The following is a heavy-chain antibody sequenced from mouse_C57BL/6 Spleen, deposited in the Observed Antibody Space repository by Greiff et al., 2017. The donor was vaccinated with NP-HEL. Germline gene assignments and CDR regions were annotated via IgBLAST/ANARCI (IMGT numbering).Heavy chain of an antibody. V-gene: IGHV1-85*01. CDR3: ARGRYYGSEVYYFDY. Sequence: QVQLQQSGPELVKPGASVKLSCKASGYTFTSYDINWVKQRPGQGLEWIGWIYPRDGSTKYNEKFKGKATLTVDTSSSTAYMELHSLTSEDSAVYFCARGRYYGSEVYYFDYWGQGTTLTVSS. D-gene: IGHD1-1*01. CDR2: IYPRDGST. CDR1: GYTFTSYD. J-gene: IGHJ2*01.